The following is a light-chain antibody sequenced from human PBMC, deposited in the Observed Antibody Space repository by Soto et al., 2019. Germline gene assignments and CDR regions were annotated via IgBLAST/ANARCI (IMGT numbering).Light chain of an antibody. Sequence: QSVLTQPPSVSGSPGQSVTISCTGTSSDVGGYNYVSWYQQHPGKAPKLMIYDVSKRPSGVPDRFSGSKSGNTASLTISGLQAEDEDDYYCCSYAGSFVFGTGTKLTVL. CDR3: CSYAGSFV. V-gene: IGLV2-11*01. CDR1: SSDVGGYNY. CDR2: DVS. J-gene: IGLJ1*01.